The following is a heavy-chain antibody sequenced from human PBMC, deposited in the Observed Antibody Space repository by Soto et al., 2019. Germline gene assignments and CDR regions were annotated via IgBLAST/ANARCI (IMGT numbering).Heavy chain of an antibody. CDR2: IRDRAYNYAT. CDR1: GFVFKDSS. Sequence: GGSLRLSCAASGFVFKDSSIHWVRKASGKGLEWVGRIRDRAYNYATAYAASVEGRFTISRDDSDNTAYLHMSSLKTEDTAIYYCTRLISAAQDYWGQGTLVTVSS. J-gene: IGHJ4*02. D-gene: IGHD6-13*01. V-gene: IGHV3-73*01. CDR3: TRLISAAQDY.